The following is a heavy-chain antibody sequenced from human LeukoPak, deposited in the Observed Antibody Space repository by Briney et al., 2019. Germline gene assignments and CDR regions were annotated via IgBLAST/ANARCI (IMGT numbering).Heavy chain of an antibody. CDR1: GSPFTSYW. CDR2: IYPGDSDT. Sequence: GGSLQISCQGSGSPFTSYWIGGVRRLPGEGRGFMGIIYPGDSDTRYSPSFEGQVTISDPQSISTAYLQWSSLKASDTAMYYCARLLVLSQFDTKVRYFDYWGQGTLVTVSS. V-gene: IGHV5-51*01. CDR3: ARLLVLSQFDTKVRYFDY. J-gene: IGHJ4*02. D-gene: IGHD2-8*01.